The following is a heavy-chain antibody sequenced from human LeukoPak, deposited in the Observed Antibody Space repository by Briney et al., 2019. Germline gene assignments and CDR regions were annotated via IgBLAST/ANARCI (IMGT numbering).Heavy chain of an antibody. V-gene: IGHV5-51*01. J-gene: IGHJ3*02. CDR1: GYSFTSYW. CDR3: ARRLLRYFDWLSHDAFDI. Sequence: GESLKISCKGSGYSFTSYWIGWVRQMPGKGLEWMGIIYPGDSDTRYSPSFQGHVTISADKSISTDYLQWSNLKASDTAMYYCARRLLRYFDWLSHDAFDIWGQGTMVTVSS. CDR2: IYPGDSDT. D-gene: IGHD3-9*01.